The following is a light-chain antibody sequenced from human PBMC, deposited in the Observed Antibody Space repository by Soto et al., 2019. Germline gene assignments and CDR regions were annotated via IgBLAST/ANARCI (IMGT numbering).Light chain of an antibody. CDR2: DAS. CDR3: QQYNSYSWT. J-gene: IGKJ1*01. V-gene: IGKV1-5*01. CDR1: QTITRW. Sequence: DIQMTQSPSTLSASVGDRVTNTCRASQTITRWVAWYQQKPGKAPKLLIYDASTLESGVPSRFSGSRSGTEFTLTISSLQPDDFATYYCQQYNSYSWTFGQGTKVDIK.